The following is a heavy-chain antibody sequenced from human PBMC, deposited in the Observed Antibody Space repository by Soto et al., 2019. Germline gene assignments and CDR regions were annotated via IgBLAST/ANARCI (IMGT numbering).Heavy chain of an antibody. D-gene: IGHD3-10*01. V-gene: IGHV3-30*18. CDR2: ISYDGSNK. J-gene: IGHJ5*02. CDR1: GFTFSSYG. Sequence: PGGSLRLSCAASGFTFSSYGMHWVRQAPGKGLEWVAVISYDGSNKYYADSVKGRFTISRDNSKNTLYLQMNSLRAEDTAVYYCAKEAQCGSGSYYASGSYYNWFDPWGQGTLVTVSS. CDR3: AKEAQCGSGSYYASGSYYNWFDP.